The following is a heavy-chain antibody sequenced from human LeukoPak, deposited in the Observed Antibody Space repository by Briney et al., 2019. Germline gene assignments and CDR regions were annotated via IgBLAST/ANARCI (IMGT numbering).Heavy chain of an antibody. CDR1: GGSVSSSTYH. Sequence: SETLSLTCTVSGGSVSSSTYHWGWVRQPPGKGLEWIGNIYYTGSTYYNASLRSRVILSVDTSKNQFSLKMTSVTAADTAVYYCARLSKGRYFDYIFDYWGQGALVTVSS. D-gene: IGHD3-9*01. V-gene: IGHV4-39*01. CDR3: ARLSKGRYFDYIFDY. J-gene: IGHJ4*02. CDR2: IYYTGST.